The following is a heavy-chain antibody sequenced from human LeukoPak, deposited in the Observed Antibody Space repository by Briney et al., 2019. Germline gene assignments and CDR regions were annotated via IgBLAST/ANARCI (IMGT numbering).Heavy chain of an antibody. CDR2: IYSDGST. CDR1: GFTASSNY. CDR3: ARSRAVAGIFDY. D-gene: IGHD6-19*01. V-gene: IGHV3-66*01. J-gene: IGHJ4*02. Sequence: GGSLRLSCAASGFTASSNYMNWVRQAPGKGLEWVSVIYSDGSTYYADSVKGRFTISRDNSKNTLYLQMSSLRADDTAVYYCARSRAVAGIFDYWGQGTLVTVSS.